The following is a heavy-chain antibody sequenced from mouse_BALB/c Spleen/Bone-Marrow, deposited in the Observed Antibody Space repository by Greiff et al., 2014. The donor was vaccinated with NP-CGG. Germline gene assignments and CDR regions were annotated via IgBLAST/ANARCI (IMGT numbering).Heavy chain of an antibody. D-gene: IGHD2-3*01. CDR2: IWSDEST. CDR3: ARHDNDGYYLAY. Sequence: VHLVESGPDLVAPSQSLSITCTVSGFSLTSYGVHWVRQPPGKGLEWLVVIWSDESTTYNSALKSRLSISKDNSKSQVFLKMNSLQTDDTAMYYCARHDNDGYYLAYWGQGTLVTVSA. V-gene: IGHV2-6-2*01. CDR1: GFSLTSYG. J-gene: IGHJ3*01.